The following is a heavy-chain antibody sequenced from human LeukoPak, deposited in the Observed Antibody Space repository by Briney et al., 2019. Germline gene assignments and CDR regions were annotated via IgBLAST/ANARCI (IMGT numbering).Heavy chain of an antibody. CDR2: ISAYNGNT. D-gene: IGHD3-10*01. Sequence: VASVKVSCKASGYTFTSYGISWVRQAPGQGLEWMGWISAYNGNTNYAQRLQGRVTMTTDTSTSTAYMELRSLRSDDTAVYYCARVPTSGSLFDFDYWGQGTLVTVSS. V-gene: IGHV1-18*01. CDR3: ARVPTSGSLFDFDY. J-gene: IGHJ4*02. CDR1: GYTFTSYG.